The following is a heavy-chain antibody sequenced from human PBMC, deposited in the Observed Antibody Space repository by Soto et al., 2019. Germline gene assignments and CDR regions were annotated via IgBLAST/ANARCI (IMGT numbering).Heavy chain of an antibody. J-gene: IGHJ6*03. CDR3: AGTSSLQWYYMDV. Sequence: SQTLSLTCVISGDSVSSNSAAWNWIRQSPSRGLEWLGRTYYRSRWYNDYAVSVRSRITVNADTSKNQFSLHLNSVTPEDTAVNYCAGTSSLQWYYMDVWHKGTTVTVSS. V-gene: IGHV6-1*01. CDR2: TYYRSRWYN. D-gene: IGHD1-7*01. CDR1: GDSVSSNSAA.